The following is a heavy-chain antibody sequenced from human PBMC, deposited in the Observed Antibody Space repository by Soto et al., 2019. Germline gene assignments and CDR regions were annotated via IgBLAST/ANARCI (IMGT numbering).Heavy chain of an antibody. Sequence: QSQTLSLTCAISGDSVSSNSAAWNWIRQSPSRGLEWLGRTYYRSKWYNDYAVSVKSLITINPDTSKNQFSLQLNSVTPEDTAVYYCAREESGITMIPRGAFDIWGQGTMVTVSS. J-gene: IGHJ3*02. CDR2: TYYRSKWYN. D-gene: IGHD3-22*01. CDR1: GDSVSSNSAA. CDR3: AREESGITMIPRGAFDI. V-gene: IGHV6-1*01.